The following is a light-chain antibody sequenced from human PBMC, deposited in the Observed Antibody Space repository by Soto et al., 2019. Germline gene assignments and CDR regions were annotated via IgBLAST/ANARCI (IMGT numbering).Light chain of an antibody. V-gene: IGKV1-5*03. J-gene: IGKJ4*01. Sequence: DIQMTQSPSTLSASVGDRVTITCRASQSFSRWLAWCQRKPGKAPKVLIYEASSLESGVPSRFSGSGCGTEFNLTISSLQPDDFARSFCQQYLITVGGGTKVDIK. CDR3: QQYLIT. CDR1: QSFSRW. CDR2: EAS.